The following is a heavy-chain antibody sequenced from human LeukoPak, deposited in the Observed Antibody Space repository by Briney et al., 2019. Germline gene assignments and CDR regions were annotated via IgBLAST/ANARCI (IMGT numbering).Heavy chain of an antibody. Sequence: GGSLRLSCAASGFTFSSYAMSWVRQAPGKGLEWVSVISGSDTGTYYADSVKGRFTISRDNSKNTLYLQMNSLRAEDTAVYYCASPGPMVRGVIINALGDYWGQGTLVTVSS. CDR1: GFTFSSYA. J-gene: IGHJ4*02. CDR3: ASPGPMVRGVIINALGDY. D-gene: IGHD3-10*01. V-gene: IGHV3-23*01. CDR2: ISGSDTGT.